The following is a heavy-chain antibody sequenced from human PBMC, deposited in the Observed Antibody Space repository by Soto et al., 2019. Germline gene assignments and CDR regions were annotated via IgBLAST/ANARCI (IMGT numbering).Heavy chain of an antibody. V-gene: IGHV3-30*18. J-gene: IGHJ6*02. CDR3: AKDLGITMAPYGMDG. D-gene: IGHD3-10*01. CDR2: ISYDGSNK. CDR1: GFTFSSYG. Sequence: PGGSLRLSCAVSGFTFSSYGMHWVRQAPGKGLEWVAVISYDGSNKYYADSVKGRFTISRDNSKNTLYLQMNSLRAEDTAVYYCAKDLGITMAPYGMDGWGQGTTVTVSS.